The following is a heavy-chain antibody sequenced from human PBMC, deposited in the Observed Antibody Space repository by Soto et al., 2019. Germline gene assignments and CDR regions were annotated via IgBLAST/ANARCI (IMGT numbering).Heavy chain of an antibody. Sequence: QITLKESGPTLVKPTQTLTLTCTFSGFSLSTNGVGVGWIRQPPGKALEWLVLIYWDDDKRYNPSLRSRLTITKDTSKNQVVLTMANMDPVDTATYYCAHRLTLNFNWNYGRFDSWGQGTLVTVSS. V-gene: IGHV2-5*02. CDR1: GFSLSTNGVG. CDR3: AHRLTLNFNWNYGRFDS. J-gene: IGHJ4*02. CDR2: IYWDDDK. D-gene: IGHD1-7*01.